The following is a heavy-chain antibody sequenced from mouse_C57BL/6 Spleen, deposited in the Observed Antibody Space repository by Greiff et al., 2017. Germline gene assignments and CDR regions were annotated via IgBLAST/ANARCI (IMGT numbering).Heavy chain of an antibody. CDR3: ARLRVTTVNYFDY. V-gene: IGHV1-55*01. D-gene: IGHD2-3*01. Sequence: QVHVKQPGAELVKPGASVKMSCKASGYTFTSYWITWVKQRPGQGLEWIGDIYPGSGSTNYNEKFKSKATLTVDTSSSTAYMQLSSLTSEDSAVYYCARLRVTTVNYFDYWGQGTTLTVSS. CDR1: GYTFTSYW. CDR2: IYPGSGST. J-gene: IGHJ2*01.